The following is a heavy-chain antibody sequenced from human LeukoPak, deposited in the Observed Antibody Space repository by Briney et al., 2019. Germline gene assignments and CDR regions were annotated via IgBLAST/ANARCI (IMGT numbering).Heavy chain of an antibody. J-gene: IGHJ6*03. Sequence: SGPTLVKPTQTLTLTCTFSGFSLTTSGVGVGWIRQPPGKALEWLALIYWDDDKRYSPSLKSRLTITKDTSKNQVVLKMTNMDPVDTATYYCAHRYNGYSYGYEVPYYMDVWGKGTTVTVSS. CDR3: AHRYNGYSYGYEVPYYMDV. CDR1: GFSLTTSGVG. D-gene: IGHD5-18*01. V-gene: IGHV2-5*02. CDR2: IYWDDDK.